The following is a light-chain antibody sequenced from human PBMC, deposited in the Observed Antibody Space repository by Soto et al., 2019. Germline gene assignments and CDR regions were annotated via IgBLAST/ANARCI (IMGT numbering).Light chain of an antibody. CDR2: GAS. J-gene: IGKJ1*01. CDR3: QHDNNGHLWT. CDR1: QSVSSN. Sequence: EIVMTQSPATLSVSPGERATLSCRASQSVSSNLAWYQQKPGQAPTLLIYGASTRATGIPARFSGSGSGTEFTLTISSMQSEDFSVYYCQHDNNGHLWTFGQGTKVEIK. V-gene: IGKV3-15*01.